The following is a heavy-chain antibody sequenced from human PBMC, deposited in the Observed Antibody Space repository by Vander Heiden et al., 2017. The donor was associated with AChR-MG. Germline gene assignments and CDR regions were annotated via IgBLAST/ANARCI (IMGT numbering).Heavy chain of an antibody. V-gene: IGHV3-21*01. CDR3: ARDLKGSGSN. D-gene: IGHD3-10*01. CDR1: GFTFSSYS. CDR2: ISSSSSYI. Sequence: VQLVESGGGVVQPGGSLRLSGAACGFTFSSYSMNLVRQAPGKGLEWVSSISSSSSYIYYADSVKGRFTISRDNAKNSLYLQRNSLRAEDTAVYYCARDLKGSGSNWGQGTLVTVSS. J-gene: IGHJ1*01.